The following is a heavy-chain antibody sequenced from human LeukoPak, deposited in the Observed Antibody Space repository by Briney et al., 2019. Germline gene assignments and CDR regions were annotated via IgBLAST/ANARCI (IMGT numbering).Heavy chain of an antibody. J-gene: IGHJ4*02. CDR2: IYTSGST. CDR1: GGCISSSSYY. Sequence: SETLSLTCTVSGGCISSSSYYWGWIRQPAGKGLEWIGRIYTSGSTNYNPSLKSRVTMSVDTSKNQFSLKLSSVTAADTAVYYCATAPASDYFDYWGQGTLVTVSS. V-gene: IGHV4-61*02. CDR3: ATAPASDYFDY.